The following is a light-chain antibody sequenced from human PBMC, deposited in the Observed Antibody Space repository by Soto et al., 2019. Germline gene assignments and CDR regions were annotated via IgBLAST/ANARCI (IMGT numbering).Light chain of an antibody. V-gene: IGKV3-20*01. CDR1: QSVSNNY. CDR3: QQYGSSGT. CDR2: GAS. J-gene: IGKJ1*01. Sequence: DIVLTQSPCTLSLSPEDRATLSCRASQSVSNNYLAWYQQKPGQAPRLLIYGASNRATGIPDRFSGSGSGTDFTLTISRLEPEDFAVYYCQQYGSSGTFGQGTKVDI.